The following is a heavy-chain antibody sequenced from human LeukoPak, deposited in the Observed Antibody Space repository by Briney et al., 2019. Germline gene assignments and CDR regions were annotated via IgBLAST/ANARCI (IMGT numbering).Heavy chain of an antibody. J-gene: IGHJ4*02. Sequence: SETLSLTCAVYGGSFSGYYWSWIRQPPGKGLEWIGEINHSGSTNYHPSLKSRVTISVDTSKNQFSLKLSSVTAADTAVYYCARASYYYDSSGPRWGQGTLVTVSS. CDR1: GGSFSGYY. V-gene: IGHV4-34*01. CDR3: ARASYYYDSSGPR. D-gene: IGHD3-22*01. CDR2: INHSGST.